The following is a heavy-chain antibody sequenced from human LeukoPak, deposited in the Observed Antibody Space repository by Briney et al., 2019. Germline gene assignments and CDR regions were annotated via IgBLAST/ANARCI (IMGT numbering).Heavy chain of an antibody. CDR1: GFAFNNAW. CDR2: IKSKGDGETT. CDR3: TTILRWFGELSQIDY. D-gene: IGHD3-10*01. J-gene: IGHJ4*02. Sequence: PGGSLRLSCAASGFAFNNAWMKWVRQAPGKGLEWVGGIKSKGDGETTDYATPVKGRFTISRDDSKNTAYLQMNSLKIEDTAVYYCTTILRWFGELSQIDYWGQGTLVTVSS. V-gene: IGHV3-15*01.